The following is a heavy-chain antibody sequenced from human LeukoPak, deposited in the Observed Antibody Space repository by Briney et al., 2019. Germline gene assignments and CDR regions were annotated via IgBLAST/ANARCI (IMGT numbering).Heavy chain of an antibody. CDR1: GFAFSSHF. J-gene: IGHJ4*02. D-gene: IGHD4-11*01. Sequence: PGGSLRLSCAASGFAFSSHFMHWVRQAPGKGLEWLALISSDGTNQYYADSVKDRFTVSRDNSKNTLYLQMNSLRAEDTAVYYCITVTTYYWGQGTLVTVSS. V-gene: IGHV3-30*04. CDR2: ISSDGTNQ. CDR3: ITVTTYY.